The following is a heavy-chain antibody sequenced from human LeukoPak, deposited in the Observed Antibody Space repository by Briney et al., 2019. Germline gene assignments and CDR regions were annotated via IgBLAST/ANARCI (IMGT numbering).Heavy chain of an antibody. CDR2: ISSSSYI. CDR3: ASMGDSSGYYFVPDYFDY. D-gene: IGHD3-22*01. Sequence: PGGSLRLSCAASGFTFSSYSMNWVRQAPGKGLEWVSSISSSSYIYYADSVKGRFTISRDNAKNSLYLQMNSLRAEDTAVYYCASMGDSSGYYFVPDYFDYWGQGTLVTVSS. J-gene: IGHJ4*02. V-gene: IGHV3-21*01. CDR1: GFTFSSYS.